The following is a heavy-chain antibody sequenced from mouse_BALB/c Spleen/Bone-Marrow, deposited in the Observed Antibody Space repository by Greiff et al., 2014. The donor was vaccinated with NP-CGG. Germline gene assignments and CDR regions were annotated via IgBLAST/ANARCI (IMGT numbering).Heavy chain of an antibody. D-gene: IGHD3-1*01. V-gene: IGHV5-4*02. CDR3: ARSGERCGAMDY. Sequence: EVKLMESGGGLVKPGGSLKLSCAASGFTFSDFYMFWFRQTPEKRLEWVATISNGGTYTYYPDSVKGRFTISRDNAKNNLYLQMSSLKSEDTAMYYGARSGERCGAMDYWGQGTSVTVTS. CDR1: GFTFSDFY. J-gene: IGHJ4*01. CDR2: ISNGGTYT.